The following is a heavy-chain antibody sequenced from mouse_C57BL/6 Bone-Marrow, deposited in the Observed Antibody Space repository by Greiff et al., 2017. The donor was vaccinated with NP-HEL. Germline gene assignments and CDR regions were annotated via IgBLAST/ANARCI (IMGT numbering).Heavy chain of an antibody. D-gene: IGHD2-2*01. V-gene: IGHV14-4*01. CDR3: TTSLWLRWGDV. J-gene: IGHJ1*03. Sequence: VQLQQSGAELVRPGASVKLSCTASGFNIKDDYMHWVKQRPEQGLEWIGWIDPENGDTEYASKFQGKATITADTSSNTAYLQLSSLTSEDTAVYYCTTSLWLRWGDVWGTGTTVTVSS. CDR1: GFNIKDDY. CDR2: IDPENGDT.